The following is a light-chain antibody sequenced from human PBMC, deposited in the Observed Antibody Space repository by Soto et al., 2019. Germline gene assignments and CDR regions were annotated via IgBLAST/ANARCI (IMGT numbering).Light chain of an antibody. Sequence: DIQMTQSPSTLSASVGDRVTITCRASQSISSWLAWYQQKPGKAPKLLIYDASSLESGVPSMFSGSGSRTEFTLTISSLQPDDFATYYCQQYNSYPYTFGQGTKLEIK. J-gene: IGKJ2*01. CDR3: QQYNSYPYT. V-gene: IGKV1-5*01. CDR2: DAS. CDR1: QSISSW.